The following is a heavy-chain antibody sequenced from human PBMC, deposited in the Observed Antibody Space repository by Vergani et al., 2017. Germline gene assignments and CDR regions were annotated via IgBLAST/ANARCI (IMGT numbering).Heavy chain of an antibody. V-gene: IGHV3-66*02. J-gene: IGHJ6*02. CDR1: GFTVSSNY. Sequence: EVQLVESGGGLVQPGGSLRLSCAASGFTVSSNYMSWVRQAPGKGLELVSVIYSGGSTYYVDSVKGRFTISRDNSKNTLYLQMNSLRAEDTAVYYCARVPGYYDASSSHDMDFWGQGTTVTVSS. D-gene: IGHD3-22*01. CDR3: ARVPGYYDASSSHDMDF. CDR2: IYSGGST.